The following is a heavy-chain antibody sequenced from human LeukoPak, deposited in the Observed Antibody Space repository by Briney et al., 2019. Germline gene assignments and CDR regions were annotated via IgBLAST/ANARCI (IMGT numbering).Heavy chain of an antibody. J-gene: IGHJ4*02. CDR3: AKDQEQWLVRPIAFDY. CDR2: ISYDGSNK. CDR1: GFTFSSYG. D-gene: IGHD6-19*01. V-gene: IGHV3-30*18. Sequence: PGGSLRLSCAASGFTFSSYGMHWVRQAPGKGLEWVAVISYDGSNKYYADSVKGRFTISRDNSKNTLYLQMNSLRAEDTAVYYCAKDQEQWLVRPIAFDYWGQGTLVTVSS.